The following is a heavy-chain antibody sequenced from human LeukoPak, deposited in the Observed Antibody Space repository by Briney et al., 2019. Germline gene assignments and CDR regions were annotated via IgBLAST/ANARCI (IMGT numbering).Heavy chain of an antibody. CDR3: AKGYCSSTSCPIDY. CDR1: GFTFDDYA. J-gene: IGHJ4*02. V-gene: IGHV3-9*03. Sequence: GGSLRLSCAASGFTFDDYAMHWVRQAPGKGLEGVSGISWNSGSIGYADSVKGRFTISRDNAKNSLYLQMNRLRAEDMALYYCAKGYCSSTSCPIDYWGQGTLVTVSS. CDR2: ISWNSGSI. D-gene: IGHD2-2*01.